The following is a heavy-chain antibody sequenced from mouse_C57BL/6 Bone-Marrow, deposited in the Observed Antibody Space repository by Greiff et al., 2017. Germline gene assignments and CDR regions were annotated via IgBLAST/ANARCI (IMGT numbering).Heavy chain of an antibody. Sequence: QVQLQQPGAELVKPGASVKMSCKASGYTFTSYWITWVKQRPGPGLEWIGDIYPGSGSTNYNEKFKSKATLTVATSSSTAYMQLSSLTSEDSAVYYCASVTTVVPYFDNWGQGTTLTVSS. V-gene: IGHV1-55*01. CDR3: ASVTTVVPYFDN. CDR1: GYTFTSYW. CDR2: IYPGSGST. D-gene: IGHD1-1*01. J-gene: IGHJ2*01.